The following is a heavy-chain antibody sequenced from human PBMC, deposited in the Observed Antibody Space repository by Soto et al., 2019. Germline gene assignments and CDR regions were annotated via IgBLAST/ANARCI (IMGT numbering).Heavy chain of an antibody. CDR1: GYTFTSYG. V-gene: IGHV1-18*01. CDR2: ISAYNGNT. J-gene: IGHJ3*02. D-gene: IGHD6-19*01. Sequence: GASVKVSCKASGYTFTSYGISWVRQAPGQGLEWMGWISAYNGNTNYAQKLQGRVTMTTDTSTSTAYMELRSLRSDDTAVYYCARDPGYSSGWHPDAFDIWGQGTMGTVSS. CDR3: ARDPGYSSGWHPDAFDI.